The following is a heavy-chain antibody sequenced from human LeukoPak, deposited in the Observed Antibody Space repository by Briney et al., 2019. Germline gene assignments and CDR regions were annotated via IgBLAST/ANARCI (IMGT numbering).Heavy chain of an antibody. V-gene: IGHV4-59*08. Sequence: PSETLSLTCTVFGGSINGYYWSWIRQPPGKGPEWIGYIYYSGNTNYNPSLKSRVSISVDTSKNQFSLNLSSVTAADTAVYYCARLHFAAAEEFDPWGQGTLVTVSS. CDR3: ARLHFAAAEEFDP. CDR2: IYYSGNT. J-gene: IGHJ5*02. CDR1: GGSINGYY. D-gene: IGHD6-13*01.